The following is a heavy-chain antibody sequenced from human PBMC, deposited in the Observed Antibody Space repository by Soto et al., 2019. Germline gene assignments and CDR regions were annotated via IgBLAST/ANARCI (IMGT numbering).Heavy chain of an antibody. CDR2: ISGSGGST. CDR1: VFTFSCYA. D-gene: IGHD6-13*01. J-gene: IGHJ3*02. CDR3: AKDPSSSWPHAFDI. Sequence: LRLSCAASVFTFSCYAMSVVRQAAWKGLEWVSAISGSGGSTYYADSVKVRFTISRDNSKNTLYLQMNSLRAEDTAVYYCAKDPSSSWPHAFDIWGQGTMVTVSS. V-gene: IGHV3-23*01.